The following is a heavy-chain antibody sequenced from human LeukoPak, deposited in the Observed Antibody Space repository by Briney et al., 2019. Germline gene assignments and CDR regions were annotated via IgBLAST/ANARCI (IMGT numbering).Heavy chain of an antibody. CDR1: GYTFTGYY. V-gene: IGHV1-2*02. D-gene: IGHD5-18*01. J-gene: IGHJ4*02. CDR3: ARGGVGYSYGSWDY. CDR2: INPNSGGT. Sequence: ASVKVSCKASGYTFTGYYMHWVRQAPRQGLEWMGWINPNSGGTNYAQKFQGRVTMTRDTSISTAYMELSRLRSDDTAVYYCARGGVGYSYGSWDYWGQGTLVTVSS.